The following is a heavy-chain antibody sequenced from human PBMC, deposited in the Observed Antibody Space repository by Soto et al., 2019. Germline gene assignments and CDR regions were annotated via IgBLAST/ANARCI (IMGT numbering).Heavy chain of an antibody. V-gene: IGHV1-18*04. CDR1: CYTFTIYV. Sequence: ASVNVSCKASCYTFTIYVINLLLQAPLQGLEWMGWISAYNGNKNYAQKLHGRVTMTKDTSTSTAYMELRSLRSDGTDVYYSARAGSGWYKNWYEPRGQGTLVTVPS. J-gene: IGHJ5*02. CDR3: ARAGSGWYKNWYEP. CDR2: ISAYNGNK. D-gene: IGHD6-13*01.